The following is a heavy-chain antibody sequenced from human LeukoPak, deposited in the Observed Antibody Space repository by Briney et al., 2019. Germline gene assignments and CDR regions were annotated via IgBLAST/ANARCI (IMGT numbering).Heavy chain of an antibody. CDR2: IIPIFGTA. CDR1: GGTFSSYA. Sequence: ASVKVSCMASGGTFSSYAISWLRQAPGQGLDWMGGIIPIFGTANYAQKFQGRVTITADESTSTAYMELSSLRSEDTAVYYCARDMAGTTGTGNDAFDIWGQGTMVTVSS. D-gene: IGHD1-1*01. V-gene: IGHV1-69*13. CDR3: ARDMAGTTGTGNDAFDI. J-gene: IGHJ3*02.